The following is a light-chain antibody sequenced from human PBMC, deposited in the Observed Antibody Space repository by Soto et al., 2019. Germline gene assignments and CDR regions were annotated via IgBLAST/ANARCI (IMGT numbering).Light chain of an antibody. V-gene: IGKV3-15*01. J-gene: IGKJ2*01. CDR2: GAS. CDR3: QQYNVWYT. Sequence: EIVMTQSPVTLSVSPGESATLSCRASQSVNTDLAWYQQKPGQAPRLLIYGASTRATGIPARISGGGSGTEFTLTISSLQSKDFAVYYCQQYNVWYTFGQGTKLEIK. CDR1: QSVNTD.